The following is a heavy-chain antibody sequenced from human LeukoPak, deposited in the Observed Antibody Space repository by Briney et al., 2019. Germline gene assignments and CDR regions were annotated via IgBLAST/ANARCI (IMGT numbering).Heavy chain of an antibody. CDR3: ARGAIAAAGTFDY. CDR2: INTNTGNP. V-gene: IGHV7-4-1*02. Sequence: ASVKLSCKASGYTFTSYAMNWVRRAPGQRLEWMGWINTNTGNPTYAQGFTGRFVFSLDTSVSTAYLQISSLKAEDTAMYYCARGAIAAAGTFDYWGQGTLVTVSS. CDR1: GYTFTSYA. D-gene: IGHD6-13*01. J-gene: IGHJ4*02.